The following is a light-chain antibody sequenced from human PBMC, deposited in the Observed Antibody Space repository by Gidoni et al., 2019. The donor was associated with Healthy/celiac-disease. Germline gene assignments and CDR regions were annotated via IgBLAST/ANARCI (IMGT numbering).Light chain of an antibody. CDR3: QQYGSSPLT. CDR2: GAS. Sequence: ESAWTQSPGTLSLSPGERATLSCRASQSVSSSYLAWYQQKPGQAPRLLIYGASSRATGIPDRFSGSGSGTDFTLTISRLEPEDFAVYYCQQYGSSPLTFGGGTKVEIK. CDR1: QSVSSSY. V-gene: IGKV3-20*01. J-gene: IGKJ4*01.